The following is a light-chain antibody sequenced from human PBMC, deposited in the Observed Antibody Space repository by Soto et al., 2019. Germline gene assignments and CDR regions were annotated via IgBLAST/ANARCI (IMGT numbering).Light chain of an antibody. CDR1: QSVSTNY. J-gene: IGKJ5*01. CDR3: QQSYSTPIT. V-gene: IGKV3D-20*01. Sequence: EIVLTQSPVTLSLSPGERSTLSFVSSQSVSTNYLAWYQQKPGLAPRLLIYDASSRATGISDRFSGSGSGTDFTLTVSSLQPEDFATYYCQQSYSTPITFGQGTRLEIK. CDR2: DAS.